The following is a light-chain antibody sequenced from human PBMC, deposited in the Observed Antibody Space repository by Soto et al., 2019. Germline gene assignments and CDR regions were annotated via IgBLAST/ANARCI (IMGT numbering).Light chain of an antibody. J-gene: IGKJ1*01. CDR1: QSLVYSDGNTY. CDR3: VQGTHWPRT. Sequence: DVVMTQSPLSLPVTLGQPASISCRSSQSLVYSDGNTYLNWFQQRPGQSPRRLIYKVSNRDSGVPARFSGSGSGTDFTLKISRVEAEDVGVYYCVQGTHWPRTFGQGTKVEIK. CDR2: KVS. V-gene: IGKV2-30*01.